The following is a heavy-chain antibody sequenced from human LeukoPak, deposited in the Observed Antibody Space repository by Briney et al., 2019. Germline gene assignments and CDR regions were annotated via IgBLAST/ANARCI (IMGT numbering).Heavy chain of an antibody. Sequence: PSETLSLTCTVSGGSFSSYYWSWIRQPPGKGLEWIGYIYTSGSTNYNPSLKSRVTISVDTSKNQFSLKLSSVTAADTAVYYCARSKGYFDWLSYYYYYMDVWGKGTTVTVSS. CDR1: GGSFSSYY. V-gene: IGHV4-4*09. CDR3: ARSKGYFDWLSYYYYYMDV. D-gene: IGHD3-9*01. J-gene: IGHJ6*03. CDR2: IYTSGST.